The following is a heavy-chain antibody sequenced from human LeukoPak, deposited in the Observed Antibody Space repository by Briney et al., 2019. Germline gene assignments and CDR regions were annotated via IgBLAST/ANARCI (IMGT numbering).Heavy chain of an antibody. V-gene: IGHV4-30-4*01. CDR2: IYYSGST. CDR3: ARGESYYDFWSGYYTYYFDY. J-gene: IGHJ4*02. CDR1: CCSLSSGYYY. D-gene: IGHD3-3*01. Sequence: PSQTLSLTCTVSCCSLSSGYYYWIWLRQPPGRGLEWFGYIYYSGSTYYNPYLKSRVTISVDTSKNQFSLKLSSVTAADTAVYYCARGESYYDFWSGYYTYYFDYWGQGTLVTVSS.